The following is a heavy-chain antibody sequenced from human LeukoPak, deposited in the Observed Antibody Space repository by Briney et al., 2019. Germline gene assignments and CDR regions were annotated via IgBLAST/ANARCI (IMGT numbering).Heavy chain of an antibody. D-gene: IGHD1-1*01. CDR3: ARRRGTGTPEDY. CDR2: IYYSGST. Sequence: SETLSLTCTVSGGSISSSSYYWGWIRQPPGKGLEWIGSIYYSGSTYYNPSLKSRLTISVDTSKNQFSLKLSSVTAADTAVYYCARRRGTGTPEDYWGQGTLVTVSS. V-gene: IGHV4-39*01. CDR1: GGSISSSSYY. J-gene: IGHJ4*02.